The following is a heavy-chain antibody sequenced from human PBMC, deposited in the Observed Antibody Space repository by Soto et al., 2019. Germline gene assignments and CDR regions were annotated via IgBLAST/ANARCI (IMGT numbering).Heavy chain of an antibody. V-gene: IGHV4-39*01. J-gene: IGHJ4*02. D-gene: IGHD2-15*01. CDR3: ARHTPAISISDH. CDR2: VYYSGST. CDR1: GDSISGSFHY. Sequence: SETLSLTCTVSGDSISGSFHYWGWIRQPPGKGLEWIGSVYYSGSTYYNPSLKSRVTISVDTSKNQFSLKLSSVTAADTAVYYCARHTPAISISDHWGQGTLVT.